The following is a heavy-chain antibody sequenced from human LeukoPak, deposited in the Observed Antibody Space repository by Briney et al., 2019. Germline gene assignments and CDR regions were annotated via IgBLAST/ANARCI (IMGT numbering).Heavy chain of an antibody. CDR2: INSEGGAT. J-gene: IGHJ4*02. CDR1: GFTLSSYW. V-gene: IGHV3-74*01. CDR3: AKMPVSYSSGWSVFDY. Sequence: GGSLRLSCSASGFTLSSYWMHWVRQAPGKGLVWVSRINSEGGATNYADSVKGRFTISRDNSKNTLYLQMNSLRAEDTAVYYCAKMPVSYSSGWSVFDYWGQGNLVTVSS. D-gene: IGHD6-19*01.